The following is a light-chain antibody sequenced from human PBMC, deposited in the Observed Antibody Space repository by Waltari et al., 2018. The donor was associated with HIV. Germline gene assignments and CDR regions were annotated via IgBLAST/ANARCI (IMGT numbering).Light chain of an antibody. J-gene: IGLJ3*02. CDR2: KDS. CDR3: YSAADNIKGV. V-gene: IGLV3-27*01. CDR1: VLAKKY. Sequence: SYELTQPSSVSVSPGQTARITCPGDVLAKKYARWFQQKPGQAPVLVIYKDSERPSGIPERCSGSSSGTTVTLTISGAQVEDEADYYCYSAADNIKGVFGGGTKLTVL.